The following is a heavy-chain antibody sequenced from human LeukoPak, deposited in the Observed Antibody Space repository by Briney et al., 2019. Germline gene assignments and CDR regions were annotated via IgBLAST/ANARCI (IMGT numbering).Heavy chain of an antibody. CDR1: GGSFSGYY. D-gene: IGHD6-13*01. J-gene: IGHJ4*02. Sequence: SETLSLTCAVYGGSFSGYYWSWIRQPPGKGLEWIGEINHSGSTNYNPSLKSRVTISVDTSKNQFSLKLSSVTAADTVVYYCARAASRIGIAAAGKIDYWGQGTLVTVSS. V-gene: IGHV4-34*01. CDR3: ARAASRIGIAAAGKIDY. CDR2: INHSGST.